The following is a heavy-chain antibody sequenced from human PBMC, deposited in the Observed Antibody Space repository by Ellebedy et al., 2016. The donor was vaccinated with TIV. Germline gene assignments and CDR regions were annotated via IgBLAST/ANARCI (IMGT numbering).Heavy chain of an antibody. CDR1: GFTFSNHW. D-gene: IGHD4-23*01. V-gene: IGHV3-7*01. CDR3: ARDGIDYGGNSGLDY. J-gene: IGHJ4*02. CDR2: IEQDGSTL. Sequence: GESLKISXAASGFTFSNHWMTWVRQAPGKGLEWLASIEQDGSTLFYLDSVKGRFTISRDNAKDSLYLQLNSLRAEDTAVYYCARDGIDYGGNSGLDYWGQGTLVTVSS.